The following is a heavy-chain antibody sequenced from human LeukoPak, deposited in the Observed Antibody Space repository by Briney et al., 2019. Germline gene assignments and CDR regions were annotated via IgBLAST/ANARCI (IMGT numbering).Heavy chain of an antibody. Sequence: PSETLSLTCAVYGGSFSGYYWSWIRQPPGKGLEWIGEINHSGSTNYNPSLKSRVTISVDTSKNQFSLKLSSVTAADTAVYYCARQDRFYYYDSSGYPKYFQHWGQGTLVTVSS. CDR1: GGSFSGYY. CDR2: INHSGST. J-gene: IGHJ1*01. D-gene: IGHD3-22*01. CDR3: ARQDRFYYYDSSGYPKYFQH. V-gene: IGHV4-34*01.